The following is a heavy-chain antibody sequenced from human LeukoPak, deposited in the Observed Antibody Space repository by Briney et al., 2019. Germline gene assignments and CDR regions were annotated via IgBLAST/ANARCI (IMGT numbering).Heavy chain of an antibody. CDR2: INRDGSTT. Sequence: GGSLRLSCAASGFTFSNYWVHWVRQAPGKGLVWVSRINRDGSTTKYADSVKGRFTISRDNAKNTLNLQMNSLRAEDTAVYYCARDKKSGESSEIDYWGQGTLVTVSS. CDR1: GFTFSNYW. D-gene: IGHD3-10*01. V-gene: IGHV3-74*03. J-gene: IGHJ4*02. CDR3: ARDKKSGESSEIDY.